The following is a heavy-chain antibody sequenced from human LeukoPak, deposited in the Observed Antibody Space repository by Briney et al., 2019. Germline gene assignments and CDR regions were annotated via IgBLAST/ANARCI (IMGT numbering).Heavy chain of an antibody. Sequence: SVKVSCKASGGTFSSYAISWVRQAPGQGLEWMGGIIPIFGTANYAQKFQGRVTITADESTSTAYMELSSLRSEDKAVYYCARENGLLYYSDYWGQGTLVTVSS. V-gene: IGHV1-69*01. CDR3: ARENGLLYYSDY. CDR1: GGTFSSYA. J-gene: IGHJ4*02. D-gene: IGHD2-15*01. CDR2: IIPIFGTA.